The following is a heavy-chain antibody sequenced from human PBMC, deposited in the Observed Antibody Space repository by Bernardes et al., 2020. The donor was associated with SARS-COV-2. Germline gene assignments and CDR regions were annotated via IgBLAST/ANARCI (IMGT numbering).Heavy chain of an antibody. V-gene: IGHV5-51*01. Sequence: GESLKIPCKVSGFRFTRYWIPRVRQIPGKGLGTRGSIYSGDSDTRYSPSLQGQVTFSVDKSINTAYLQWSSLKASDTAMYDCPRYPYYMFDLWGQGTLVTVSS. CDR3: PRYPYYMFDL. CDR2: IYSGDSDT. CDR1: GFRFTRYW. J-gene: IGHJ4*02. D-gene: IGHD3-22*01.